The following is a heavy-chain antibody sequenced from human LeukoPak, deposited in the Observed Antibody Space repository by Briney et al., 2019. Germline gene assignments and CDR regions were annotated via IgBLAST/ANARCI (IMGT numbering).Heavy chain of an antibody. CDR1: GGSISSSSYY. CDR3: ARDRASSSFDY. V-gene: IGHV4-39*07. Sequence: SETLSLTCTVSGGSISSSSYYWGWIRQPPGKGLEWIGSIYYSGSTYNNPSLKSRVTISVDTSKNQFSLKLSSVTAADTAVYYCARDRASSSFDYWGQGTLVTVSS. D-gene: IGHD6-13*01. J-gene: IGHJ4*02. CDR2: IYYSGST.